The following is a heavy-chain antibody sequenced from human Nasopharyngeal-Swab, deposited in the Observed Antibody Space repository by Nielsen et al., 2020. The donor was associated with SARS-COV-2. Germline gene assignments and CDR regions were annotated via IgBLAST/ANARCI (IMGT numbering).Heavy chain of an antibody. Sequence: SETLSLTCAVYGGSLNNYWWSWIRQTPGKGLEWIGEIYHRGTTNYNPSLKSRVTISVDTSKNQFSLELISVTAADTAVYYCERHIRGWDAFDIWGQGTTVTVSS. V-gene: IGHV4-34*01. D-gene: IGHD6-19*01. CDR1: GGSLNNYW. CDR2: IYHRGTT. J-gene: IGHJ3*02. CDR3: ERHIRGWDAFDI.